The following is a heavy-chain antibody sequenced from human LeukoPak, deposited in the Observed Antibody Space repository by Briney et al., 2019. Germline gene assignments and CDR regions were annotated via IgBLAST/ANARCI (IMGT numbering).Heavy chain of an antibody. CDR3: ARSSYGDSIYDY. V-gene: IGHV4-38-2*02. J-gene: IGHJ4*02. Sequence: PSETLSLTCTVSGYSISSGYYWGWIRQPPGKGLEWIGSIYHSGSTYYNPSLKRRVTISVDTSKNQFSLKLSSVTAADTAVYYCARSSYGDSIYDYWGQGTLVTVSS. CDR2: IYHSGST. D-gene: IGHD4-17*01. CDR1: GYSISSGYY.